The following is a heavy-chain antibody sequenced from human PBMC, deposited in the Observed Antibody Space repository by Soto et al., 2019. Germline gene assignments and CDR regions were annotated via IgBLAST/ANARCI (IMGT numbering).Heavy chain of an antibody. V-gene: IGHV3-9*01. D-gene: IGHD1-26*01. CDR3: ARSHIVGSMHYYYYMDV. CDR2: ITWNSGRI. Sequence: EVQVVESGGGLVQPGRSLRLSCAASGFTFDDYAMHWVRQAPGKGLEWVSGITWNSGRIGYADSVKGRFTIARDNAKNSLYLQMDSLREEDTALYYCARSHIVGSMHYYYYMDVWGKGTTVTVS. J-gene: IGHJ6*03. CDR1: GFTFDDYA.